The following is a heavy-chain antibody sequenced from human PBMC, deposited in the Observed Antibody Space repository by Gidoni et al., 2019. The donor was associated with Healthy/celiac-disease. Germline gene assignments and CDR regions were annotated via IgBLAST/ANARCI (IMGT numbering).Heavy chain of an antibody. CDR3: ARRFYGYQASGDFDY. Sequence: QLQLQESGPGLVKPSETLSLTCTVSGRSISSSSYYWGWIRQPPGKGLEWIGSIYYSGSTYYNPSLKSRVTISVDTSKNQFSLKLSSVTAADTAVYYCARRFYGYQASGDFDYWGQGTLVTVSS. CDR1: GRSISSSSYY. V-gene: IGHV4-39*01. CDR2: IYYSGST. D-gene: IGHD5-18*01. J-gene: IGHJ4*02.